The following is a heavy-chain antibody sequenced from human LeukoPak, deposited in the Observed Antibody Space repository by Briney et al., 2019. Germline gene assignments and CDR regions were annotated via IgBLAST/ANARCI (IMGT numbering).Heavy chain of an antibody. CDR3: ARLDDTGYSSGWYGAHYYYGMDV. J-gene: IGHJ6*02. D-gene: IGHD6-19*01. Sequence: PGESLKISCKGSGYSFTSYWIGWVRQMPGKGLEWMGIIYPGDSDTRYSPSFQGQVTISADKSISTAYLQWSSLKASDTAMYYCARLDDTGYSSGWYGAHYYYGMDVWGQGTTVTVSS. V-gene: IGHV5-51*01. CDR1: GYSFTSYW. CDR2: IYPGDSDT.